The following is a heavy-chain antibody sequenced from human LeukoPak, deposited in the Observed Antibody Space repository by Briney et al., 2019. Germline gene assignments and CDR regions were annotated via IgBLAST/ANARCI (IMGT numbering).Heavy chain of an antibody. CDR2: ISYDGSNK. V-gene: IGHV3-30*18. D-gene: IGHD2-2*01. J-gene: IGHJ6*04. Sequence: GGSLRLSCAASGFTFSSYGMHWVRQAPGKGLEWVAVISYDGSNKYYADSVKGRFTISRDNSKNTLYLQMNSLRAEDTAVYYCAKEGGVVPAAMPGFDYYCGMDVWGKGTTVTVSS. CDR1: GFTFSSYG. CDR3: AKEGGVVPAAMPGFDYYCGMDV.